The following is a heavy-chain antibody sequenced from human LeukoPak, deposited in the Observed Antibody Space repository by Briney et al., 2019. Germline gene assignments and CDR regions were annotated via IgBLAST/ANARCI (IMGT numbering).Heavy chain of an antibody. CDR2: INGAGSSK. CDR1: GFTFSSHW. D-gene: IGHD6-19*01. J-gene: IGHJ1*01. CDR3: ARDLFFSDAGYSSGWRAEYFHH. Sequence: GGSLRLSCAASGFTFSSHWMHGVRQAPGKGRVWVSRINGAGSSKSYADSVKGRFTVSRDNAKNTLNLQMNSLRAEDTAVYYCARDLFFSDAGYSSGWRAEYFHHWGQGTLVTVSS. V-gene: IGHV3-74*01.